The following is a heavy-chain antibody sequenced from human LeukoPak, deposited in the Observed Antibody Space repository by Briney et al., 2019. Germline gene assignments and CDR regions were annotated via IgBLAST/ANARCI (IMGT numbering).Heavy chain of an antibody. J-gene: IGHJ4*02. CDR2: IYHSGST. D-gene: IGHD4-11*01. V-gene: IGHV4-4*02. CDR3: ARDSGAYSNYVD. Sequence: GSLRLSCAASGFTFTNYWMSWVRQPPGKGLEWIGEIYHSGSTNYNPSLKSRVTISVDKSKNQFSLKLSSVTAADTAVYYCARDSGAYSNYVDWGQGTLVTVSS. CDR1: GFTFTNYW.